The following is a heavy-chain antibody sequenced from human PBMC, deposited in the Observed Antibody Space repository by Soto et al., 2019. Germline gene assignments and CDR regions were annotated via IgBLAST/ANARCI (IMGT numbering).Heavy chain of an antibody. J-gene: IGHJ6*03. Sequence: QVQLQQWGAGLLKPSETLSLTCAVYGGSFSGYYWSWIRQPPGKGLEWSGEINHSGSTNYNPSLKSRVTISVDTSKNQFSLKLSSVTAADTAVYYCARGHGSRGKYYYYYYMDVWGKGTTVTVSS. D-gene: IGHD3-16*01. CDR2: INHSGST. V-gene: IGHV4-34*01. CDR1: GGSFSGYY. CDR3: ARGHGSRGKYYYYYYMDV.